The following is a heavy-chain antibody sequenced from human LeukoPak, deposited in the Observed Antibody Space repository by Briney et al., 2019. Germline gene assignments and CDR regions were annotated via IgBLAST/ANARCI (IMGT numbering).Heavy chain of an antibody. CDR3: AREAAGLDYYYYGMDV. V-gene: IGHV1-2*04. CDR1: GYTFSTYY. D-gene: IGHD6-13*01. J-gene: IGHJ6*02. Sequence: ASVKVSCKASGYTFSTYYMHWVRQAPGQGLEWMGIINPNSGGTNYAQKFQGWVTMTRDTSISTAYMELSRLRSDDTAVYYCAREAAGLDYYYYGMDVWGQGTTVTVSS. CDR2: INPNSGGT.